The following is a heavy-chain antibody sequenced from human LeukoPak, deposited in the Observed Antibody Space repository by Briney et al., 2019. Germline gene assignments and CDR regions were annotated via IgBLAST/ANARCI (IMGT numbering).Heavy chain of an antibody. CDR1: GFTFSSYS. CDR2: ISRGRPTI. CDR3: VRDPEALDY. J-gene: IGHJ4*02. V-gene: IGHV3-48*02. Sequence: PGGSLRLSCVASGFTFSSYSMSCVRQAPGKGLEWVSYISRGRPTIHYADSVKGRFTISRDNAKNSLYLQMNSLRDEDTAVYYCVRDPEALDYWGQGTLVTVSS.